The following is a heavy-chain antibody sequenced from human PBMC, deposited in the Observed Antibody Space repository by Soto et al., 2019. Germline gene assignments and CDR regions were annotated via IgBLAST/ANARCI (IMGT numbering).Heavy chain of an antibody. CDR3: ARAAYGDYGLV. D-gene: IGHD4-17*01. CDR1: GGSISSYY. J-gene: IGHJ4*02. Sequence: PSETLSLTCTVSGGSISSYYWSWIRQPPGKGLEWIGYIYYSGSTNYNPSLKSRVTISVDTSKNQFSLKLSSVTAADTAVYYCARAAYGDYGLVWGQGTLVTVS. CDR2: IYYSGST. V-gene: IGHV4-59*01.